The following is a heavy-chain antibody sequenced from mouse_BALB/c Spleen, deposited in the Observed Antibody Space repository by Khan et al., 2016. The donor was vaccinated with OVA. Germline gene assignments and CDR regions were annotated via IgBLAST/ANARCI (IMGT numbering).Heavy chain of an antibody. Sequence: QVQLQQSGAELAKPGPSVKMSCKASGYTFTSYWMHWIKQRPGQGLQWFGYINPTSGYTDYNQKFKDKATLTADKSSSTAYMQLSSMTSDDSAVYYCARDRIDYWGQGTALTVSS. CDR1: GYTFTSYW. CDR3: ARDRIDY. CDR2: INPTSGYT. J-gene: IGHJ2*01. V-gene: IGHV1-7*01.